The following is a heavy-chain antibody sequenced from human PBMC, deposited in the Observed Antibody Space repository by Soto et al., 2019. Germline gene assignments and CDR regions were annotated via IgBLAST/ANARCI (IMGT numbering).Heavy chain of an antibody. CDR3: ARVPDV. J-gene: IGHJ6*02. CDR1: GGSITNYY. Sequence: SETLSLTCTISGGSITNYYGTWIRQTPGKGLEWIGYIYYSGSTHYNPSLKSRVTISVDRSKNQFSLKLSSVTAADTAVYYCARVPDVWGQGTTVTVSS. V-gene: IGHV4-59*12. CDR2: IYYSGST.